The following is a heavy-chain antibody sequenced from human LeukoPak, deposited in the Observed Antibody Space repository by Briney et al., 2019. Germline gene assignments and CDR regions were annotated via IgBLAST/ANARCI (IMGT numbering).Heavy chain of an antibody. D-gene: IGHD4-23*01. CDR3: VRHCLNSGRHWFDP. Sequence: GGSLGLSCAASGFTFSSYWVHWVRQAPGKGLVWVSRIDSDGNSAVYADSVKGRFTISRDNAKNTLYLQINSLRVEDTAVYYCVRHCLNSGRHWFDPWGQGTLVTVSS. J-gene: IGHJ5*02. CDR1: GFTFSSYW. CDR2: IDSDGNSA. V-gene: IGHV3-74*01.